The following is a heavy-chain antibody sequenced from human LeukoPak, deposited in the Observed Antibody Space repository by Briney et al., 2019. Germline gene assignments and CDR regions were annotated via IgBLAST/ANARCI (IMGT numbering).Heavy chain of an antibody. Sequence: PSETLSLTCNVSGGSIGGPTFYWDWIRQPPGKCLEWIATIYYNGNTFYNPSLKSRVAISIDMSKSQFSLHLSSVTAADTAIYYCARLTALAGHRGAFDIWGPGTMVTVSS. CDR2: IYYNGNT. CDR1: GGSIGGPTFY. D-gene: IGHD6-19*01. V-gene: IGHV4-39*01. CDR3: ARLTALAGHRGAFDI. J-gene: IGHJ3*02.